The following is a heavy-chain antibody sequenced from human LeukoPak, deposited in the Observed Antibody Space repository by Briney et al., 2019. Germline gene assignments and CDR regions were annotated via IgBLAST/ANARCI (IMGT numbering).Heavy chain of an antibody. CDR3: AGPPTGTGGY. CDR2: IYTSGST. D-gene: IGHD1-1*01. CDR1: SGSISSNY. V-gene: IGHV4-4*07. Sequence: SETLSLTCTVHSGSISSNYWSWIRQPAGKGLEWIGRIYTSGSTNYNPSLKSRVTISVDKSKNQVSLKLSSATAADTAVYYCAGPPTGTGGYWGQGTLVTVSS. J-gene: IGHJ4*02.